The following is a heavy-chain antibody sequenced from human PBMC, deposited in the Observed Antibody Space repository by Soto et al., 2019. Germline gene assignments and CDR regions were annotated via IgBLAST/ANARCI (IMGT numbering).Heavy chain of an antibody. J-gene: IGHJ5*02. CDR1: GYTFSGCY. Sequence: ASFKVSFNAWGYTFSGCYMHWVRQAPVQRLEWMGWINAGSVNTNYSQKFQGRVTITRDTSTITAYMELSSLRSEDTAVYYCARERYGGDNWFDPWGQGTLVTVSS. CDR2: INAGSVNT. CDR3: ARERYGGDNWFDP. D-gene: IGHD2-21*01. V-gene: IGHV1-3*01.